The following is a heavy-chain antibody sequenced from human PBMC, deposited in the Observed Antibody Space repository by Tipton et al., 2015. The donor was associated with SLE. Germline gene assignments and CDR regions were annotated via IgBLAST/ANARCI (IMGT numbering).Heavy chain of an antibody. CDR2: INHSGST. V-gene: IGHV4-39*07. CDR1: GGSISSSSYY. J-gene: IGHJ3*02. D-gene: IGHD5-12*01. Sequence: TLSLTCTVSGGSISSSSYYWSWIRQPPGKGLEWIGEINHSGSTNYNPSLKSRVTISVDTSKNQFSLKLSSVTAADTAVYYCARGHERHYDSPNFDIWGQGTMVTVSS. CDR3: ARGHERHYDSPNFDI.